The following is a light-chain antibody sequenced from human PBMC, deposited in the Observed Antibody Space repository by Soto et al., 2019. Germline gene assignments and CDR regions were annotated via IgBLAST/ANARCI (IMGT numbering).Light chain of an antibody. CDR3: QQYVTSPWT. CDR1: QSVSSNY. V-gene: IGKV3-20*01. CDR2: GAS. Sequence: EIVLTQSPGTLSLSPGERATLSCRASQSVSSNYLAWYQQKPGQAPRLLIYGASSRATGIPDRFSGSGSGTDFTLTISGLEHEDLAVYYCQQYVTSPWTFGQGTKVEIK. J-gene: IGKJ1*01.